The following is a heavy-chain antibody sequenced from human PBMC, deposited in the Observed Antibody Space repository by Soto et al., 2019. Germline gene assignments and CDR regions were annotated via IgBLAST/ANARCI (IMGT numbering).Heavy chain of an antibody. CDR1: GFTVSSDS. J-gene: IGHJ6*02. CDR3: ARHSSAMGV. CDR2: IYSDNNT. Sequence: EVQLVETGGDLIQPGGSLRLSCAASGFTVSSDSMTWVRQAPGKGLEWISIIYSDNNTDYADSVKGRFSIPRDTSKNILFRQMNSLRAEDTAEYYCARHSSAMGVWGQGTTVTVSS. V-gene: IGHV3-53*02.